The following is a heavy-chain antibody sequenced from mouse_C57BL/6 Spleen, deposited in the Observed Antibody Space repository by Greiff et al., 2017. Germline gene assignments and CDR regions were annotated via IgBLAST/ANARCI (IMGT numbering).Heavy chain of an antibody. CDR3: APTAHRFAY. CDR2: IWSGGST. J-gene: IGHJ3*01. V-gene: IGHV2-2*01. CDR1: GFSLTSYG. Sequence: QVQLKQSGPGLVQPSQSLSITCTVSGFSLTSYGVHWVRQSPGKGLEWLGVIWSGGSTDYNAAFISRLSISKDNSKSQVFFKMNSLQADDTAIYYCAPTAHRFAYWGQGTLVTVSA. D-gene: IGHD3-2*02.